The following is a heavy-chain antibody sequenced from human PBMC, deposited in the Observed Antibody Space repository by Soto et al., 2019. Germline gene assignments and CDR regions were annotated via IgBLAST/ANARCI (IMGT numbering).Heavy chain of an antibody. J-gene: IGHJ6*03. Sequence: QVQLVQSGAEVKKPGASVKVSCKASGYTFTSYDINWVRQATGQGLEWMGWMNPNSGNTGYAQKFQGRVTMTRNTSIRTAYMELSSLRSEDTAVYYCARGGGYNWSPFWRGHGGDYMDVWGKGTTVTVSS. V-gene: IGHV1-8*02. CDR3: ARGGGYNWSPFWRGHGGDYMDV. D-gene: IGHD1-1*01. CDR1: GYTFTSYD. CDR2: MNPNSGNT.